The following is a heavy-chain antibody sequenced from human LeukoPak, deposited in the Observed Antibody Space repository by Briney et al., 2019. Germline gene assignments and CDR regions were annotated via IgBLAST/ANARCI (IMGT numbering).Heavy chain of an antibody. CDR3: ARDLFSGYPDY. V-gene: IGHV4-59*12. CDR1: GGSISSYY. D-gene: IGHD3-22*01. Sequence: SETLSLTCTVSGGSISSYYWSWIRQPPGKGLEWIGYIYYSGSTNYNPSLKSRVTISVDTSKNQFSLKLSSVTAADTAVYYCARDLFSGYPDYWGQGTLVTVSS. J-gene: IGHJ4*02. CDR2: IYYSGST.